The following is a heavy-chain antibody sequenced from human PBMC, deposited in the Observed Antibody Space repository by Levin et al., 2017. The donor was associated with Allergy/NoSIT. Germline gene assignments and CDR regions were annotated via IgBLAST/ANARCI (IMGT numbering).Heavy chain of an antibody. Sequence: TGGSLRLSCAASGFSFSAYGMHWVRQAPGKGLEWVAVSSHDGSNKYYSDSVKGRFTIPRDISKNTLYLQMNSLRAEDTAVYYCANERSDYRQYHFASWGQGTLVTVSS. CDR2: SSHDGSNK. D-gene: IGHD4-11*01. J-gene: IGHJ4*02. CDR1: GFSFSAYG. CDR3: ANERSDYRQYHFAS. V-gene: IGHV3-30*18.